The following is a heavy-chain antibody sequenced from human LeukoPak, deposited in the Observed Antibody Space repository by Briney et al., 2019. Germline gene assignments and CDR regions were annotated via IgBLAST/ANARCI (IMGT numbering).Heavy chain of an antibody. D-gene: IGHD3-10*01. CDR2: IIPILGIA. Sequence: SVKVSCKASGGTFSSYAISWVRQAPGQGLEWMGRIIPILGIANYAQKFQGRVTITADKSTSTAYMELSSLRSEDTAVYYCARVLYYYGSGSYIGDEYWGQGTLVTVSS. J-gene: IGHJ4*02. V-gene: IGHV1-69*04. CDR3: ARVLYYYGSGSYIGDEY. CDR1: GGTFSSYA.